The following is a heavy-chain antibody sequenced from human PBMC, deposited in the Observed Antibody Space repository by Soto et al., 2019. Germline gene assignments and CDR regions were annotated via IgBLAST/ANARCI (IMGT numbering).Heavy chain of an antibody. Sequence: QVHLQQWGAGLLKPSGTLSLTCAVSGGSFSDAFWSWVRQSPGRGLEWIGEVFHTGNTNYKPSLNSRLTLSVATAKPQSSLRLTSVTAADSAVYYCARAPRELLAEGPLFLYYYYGLDVWGQGTTVTVSS. CDR3: ARAPRELLAEGPLFLYYYYGLDV. J-gene: IGHJ6*02. V-gene: IGHV4-34*12. D-gene: IGHD1-7*01. CDR2: VFHTGNT. CDR1: GGSFSDAF.